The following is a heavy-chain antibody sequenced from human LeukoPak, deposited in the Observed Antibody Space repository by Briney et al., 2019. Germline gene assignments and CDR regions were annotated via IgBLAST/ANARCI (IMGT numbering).Heavy chain of an antibody. V-gene: IGHV3-53*01. CDR1: GFNVSINR. J-gene: IGHJ2*01. CDR2: IYSGGLT. D-gene: IGHD2-15*01. Sequence: PGGSLRLSCAASGFNVSINRMTWVRQAPGKGLEWVSLIYSGGLTHYADSVKGRFTISRDSSKNTLYLQMNSLRAEDTAIFYCARGTQDWYFDLWGRGTLVTVSS. CDR3: ARGTQDWYFDL.